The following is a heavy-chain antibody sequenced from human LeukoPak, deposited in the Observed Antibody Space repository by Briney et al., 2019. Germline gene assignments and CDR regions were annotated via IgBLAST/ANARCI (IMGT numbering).Heavy chain of an antibody. D-gene: IGHD3-3*01. J-gene: IGHJ4*02. CDR3: ASGNPPFGVAAAGFDY. CDR2: ISYDGSNK. V-gene: IGHV3-30-3*01. Sequence: GGSLRLSCAASGFTFSSYAMHWVRQAPGKGLEWVAVISYDGSNKYYADSVKGRFTISRDNSKNTLYLQMNSLRAEDTAVYYCASGNPPFGVAAAGFDYWGQGTLVTVSS. CDR1: GFTFSSYA.